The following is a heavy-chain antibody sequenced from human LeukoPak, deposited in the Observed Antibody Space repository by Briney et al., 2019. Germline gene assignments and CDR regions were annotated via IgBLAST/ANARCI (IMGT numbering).Heavy chain of an antibody. J-gene: IGHJ4*02. CDR3: ARDLPMMGFDY. CDR2: IKHDGSEK. CDR1: GFIFSNYW. D-gene: IGHD3-22*01. V-gene: IGHV3-7*01. Sequence: PGGSLRLSCAASGFIFSNYWMSWVRQAPGKGLEWVGNIKHDGSEKYYVDSVKGRFTISRDNSKNTLYLQMNSLRAEDTAVYYCARDLPMMGFDYWGQGTLVTVSS.